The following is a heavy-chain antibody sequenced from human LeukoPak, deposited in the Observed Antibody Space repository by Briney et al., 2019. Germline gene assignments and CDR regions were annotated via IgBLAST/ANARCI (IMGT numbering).Heavy chain of an antibody. CDR2: ISSSSSYI. CDR1: GFTFSSYS. CDR3: ARSWWVADLGRNLYYYYYGMDV. J-gene: IGHJ6*02. Sequence: GGSLRLSCAASGFTFSSYSMNWVRQAPGKGLEWVSSISSSSSYIYYADSVKGRFTISRDNAKNSLYLQMNSLRAEDTAVYYCARSWWVADLGRNLYYYYYGMDVWGQGTTVTVSS. V-gene: IGHV3-21*01. D-gene: IGHD2-15*01.